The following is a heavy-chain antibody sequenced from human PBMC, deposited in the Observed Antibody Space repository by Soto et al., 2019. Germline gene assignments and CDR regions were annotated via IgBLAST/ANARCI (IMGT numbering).Heavy chain of an antibody. CDR2: IYYSGST. CDR1: GGSISSSSYY. CDR3: ARMTGTTFWYFDL. V-gene: IGHV4-39*01. D-gene: IGHD1-7*01. Sequence: QLQLQESGPGLVKPSETLSLTCTVSGGSISSSSYYWGWIRQPPGKGLEWIGSIYYSGSTYYNPSLKSRVTISVDTSKNQFSLQLSSVTAADTAVYYCARMTGTTFWYFDLWGRGTLVTVSS. J-gene: IGHJ2*01.